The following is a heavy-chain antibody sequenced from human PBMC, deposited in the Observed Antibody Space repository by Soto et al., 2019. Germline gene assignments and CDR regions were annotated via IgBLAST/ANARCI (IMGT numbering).Heavy chain of an antibody. CDR1: GFTFSSYS. D-gene: IGHD3-10*01. CDR3: ARDVISYGSGSYYSFDY. V-gene: IGHV3-21*01. CDR2: ISSSSSNI. J-gene: IGHJ4*02. Sequence: GGSLRLSCAASGFTFSSYSMNWVRQAPGKGLEWVSSISSSSSNIYYADSVKGRFTISRDNAKNSLYLHMNSLRAEDTAVYYCARDVISYGSGSYYSFDYWGQGTLVTVSS.